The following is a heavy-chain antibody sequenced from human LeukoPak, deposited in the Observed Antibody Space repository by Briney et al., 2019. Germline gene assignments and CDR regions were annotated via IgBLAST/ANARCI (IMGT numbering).Heavy chain of an antibody. J-gene: IGHJ3*02. CDR2: IIPIFGTA. Sequence: SVKVSCKASGGTFSSYAISWVRQAPGQGLEWMGRIIPIFGTANYAQKFQGRVTITADESTSTAYMELSSLRSEDTAVYYCASTPDYDILTGYYNAYAFDIWGQGTMVTVSS. V-gene: IGHV1-69*13. CDR3: ASTPDYDILTGYYNAYAFDI. D-gene: IGHD3-9*01. CDR1: GGTFSSYA.